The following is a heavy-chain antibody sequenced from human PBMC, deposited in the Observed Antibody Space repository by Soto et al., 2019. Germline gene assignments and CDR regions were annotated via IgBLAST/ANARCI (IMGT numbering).Heavy chain of an antibody. D-gene: IGHD3-3*01. CDR2: ISAYNGNT. Sequence: XSVKVCWTSTGSTFTSYGSRWVRQAPGQGLEWMGWISAYNGNTNYAQKLQGRVTMTTDTSTSTAYMELRSLRSDDTAVYYCARNPDFWSGYLDVWGQGTTVTV. CDR3: ARNPDFWSGYLDV. J-gene: IGHJ6*02. CDR1: GSTFTSYG. V-gene: IGHV1-18*04.